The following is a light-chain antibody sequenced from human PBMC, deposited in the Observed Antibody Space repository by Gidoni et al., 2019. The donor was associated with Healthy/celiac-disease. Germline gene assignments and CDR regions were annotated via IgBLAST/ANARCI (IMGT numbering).Light chain of an antibody. CDR2: DNS. V-gene: IGLV1-40*01. Sequence: QSVLTQPLSVSGAPSQRVTISCTGSSSNIGACYDVPWYQQLPGTAPKLLIYDNSNRPSGVPDRFSGSKSGTSASLAITGLQAEDEADYYCQSYASSLSGSVFGGGTKLTVL. CDR1: SSNIGACYD. J-gene: IGLJ3*02. CDR3: QSYASSLSGSV.